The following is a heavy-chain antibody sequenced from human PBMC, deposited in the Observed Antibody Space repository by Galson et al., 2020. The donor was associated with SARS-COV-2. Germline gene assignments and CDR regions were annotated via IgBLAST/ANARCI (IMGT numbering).Heavy chain of an antibody. J-gene: IGHJ5*01. CDR2: IKSSGGST. D-gene: IGHD2-2*01. V-gene: IGHV3-23*01. CDR1: GFTFSSYA. CDR3: AKDDSSPRSNWFES. Sequence: TGGSLRPSCAAPGFTFSSYAMSWVRQGPGKGLVWVSAIKSSGGSTYYAASVQGRFTISRDNSKNTLYLQMNSLGAEDTAVYYCAKDDSSPRSNWFESWGQGTLVTVSS.